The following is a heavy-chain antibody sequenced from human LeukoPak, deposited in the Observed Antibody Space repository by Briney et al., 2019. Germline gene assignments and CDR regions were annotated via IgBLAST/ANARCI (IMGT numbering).Heavy chain of an antibody. CDR2: IYSGGST. J-gene: IGHJ3*02. Sequence: GGSLRLSCAASGFSVSSNYMRWVRQAPGKGLEWVAVIYSGGSTYYADSVEGRFTISRDNSKNTLHLQMNSLRAEDTAVYYCARDSKDVDYDSSGYSDDAFDIWGQGTMVTVSS. V-gene: IGHV3-53*01. CDR1: GFSVSSNY. CDR3: ARDSKDVDYDSSGYSDDAFDI. D-gene: IGHD3-22*01.